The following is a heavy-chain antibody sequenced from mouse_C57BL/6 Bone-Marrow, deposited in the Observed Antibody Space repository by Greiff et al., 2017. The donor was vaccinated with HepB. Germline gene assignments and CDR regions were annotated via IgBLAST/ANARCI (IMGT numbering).Heavy chain of an antibody. CDR1: GFNIKDDY. Sequence: EVKVVESGAELVRPGASVKLSCTASGFNIKDDYMHWVKQRPEQGLEWIGWIDPENGDTEYASKFQGKATITADTSSNTAYLQLSSLTSEDTAVYYCTTAGPFAYWGQGTLVTVSA. J-gene: IGHJ3*01. CDR2: IDPENGDT. CDR3: TTAGPFAY. V-gene: IGHV14-4*01.